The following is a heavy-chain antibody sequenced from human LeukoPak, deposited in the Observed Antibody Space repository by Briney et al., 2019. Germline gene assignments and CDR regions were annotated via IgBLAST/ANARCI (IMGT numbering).Heavy chain of an antibody. Sequence: QAGGSLRLSCAASGFTVSSNYMSWVRQAPGKGLEWVSVIYSGGSTYYADSVKGRFTISRDNSKNTLYLQMNSLRAEDTAVYYCAKRLYGSSGYFDYWGQGTLVTVSS. CDR3: AKRLYGSSGYFDY. D-gene: IGHD3-22*01. CDR2: IYSGGST. CDR1: GFTVSSNY. V-gene: IGHV3-53*01. J-gene: IGHJ4*02.